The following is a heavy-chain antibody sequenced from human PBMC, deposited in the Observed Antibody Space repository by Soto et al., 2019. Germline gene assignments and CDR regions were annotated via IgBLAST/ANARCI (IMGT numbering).Heavy chain of an antibody. CDR3: AKDTYYHDTSGYYVFDY. J-gene: IGHJ4*02. Sequence: GGSLRLSCAASGFTFSSYGIHWVRQAPGKGLEWVAVISYDGSKKNYLDSVKGRFTISRDNSKNTMYLEMNSLRAEDTAIYYCAKDTYYHDTSGYYVFDYWGQGT. CDR1: GFTFSSYG. V-gene: IGHV3-30*18. D-gene: IGHD3-22*01. CDR2: ISYDGSKK.